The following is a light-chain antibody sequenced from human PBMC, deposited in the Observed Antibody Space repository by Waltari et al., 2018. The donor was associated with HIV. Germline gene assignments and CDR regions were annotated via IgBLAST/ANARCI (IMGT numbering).Light chain of an antibody. CDR2: WAS. Sequence: DIVTTQSPHSLAVSLGERATINCQSTQNILYSSKNENFLAWYQQKPDQTPKLLIYWASTRGSGVPDRFSGSGSGTDFTLTINNLQSEDVAVYFCQQYYSTPPTFGQGTRVEI. J-gene: IGKJ1*01. CDR1: QNILYSSKNENF. CDR3: QQYYSTPPT. V-gene: IGKV4-1*01.